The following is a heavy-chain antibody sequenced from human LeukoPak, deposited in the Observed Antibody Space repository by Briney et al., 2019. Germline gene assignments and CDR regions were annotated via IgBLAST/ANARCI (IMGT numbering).Heavy chain of an antibody. CDR2: IYDSGST. J-gene: IGHJ4*02. D-gene: IGHD5-18*01. V-gene: IGHV4-31*03. Sequence: SETLSLTCTVSGGSISGGGYYWNWIRQHPGKGLEWIGYIYDSGSTYYNPSLRSRVTISGDTSKNQFSLKLNSMTAADTAVYYCARGWQDSPILFDYWGQGTLVTVSS. CDR1: GGSISGGGYY. CDR3: ARGWQDSPILFDY.